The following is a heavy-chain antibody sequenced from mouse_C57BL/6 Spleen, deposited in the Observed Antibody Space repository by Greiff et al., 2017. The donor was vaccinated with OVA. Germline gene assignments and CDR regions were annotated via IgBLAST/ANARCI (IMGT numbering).Heavy chain of an antibody. CDR2: IDPSDSYT. CDR1: GYTFTSYW. J-gene: IGHJ2*01. V-gene: IGHV1-50*01. D-gene: IGHD1-1*01. Sequence: QVQLQQPGAELVKPGASVKLSCKASGYTFTSYWMQWVKQRPGQGLEWIGEIDPSDSYTNYNQKFKGKATLTVDTSSSTAYMQISSLTSEDSAVYYCARWVSITAVYFDYWGQGTTLTVSS. CDR3: ARWVSITAVYFDY.